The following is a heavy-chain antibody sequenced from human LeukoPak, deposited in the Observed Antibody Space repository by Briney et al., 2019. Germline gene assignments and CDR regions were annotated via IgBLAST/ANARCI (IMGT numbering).Heavy chain of an antibody. D-gene: IGHD6-13*01. CDR1: GGSFSGYY. J-gene: IGHJ5*02. CDR3: ARTPLYSSRHGVDP. Sequence: SETLSLTCAVYGGSFSGYYWSWIRQPPGKGLEWIGEINHSGSTNYNPSLKSRVTISVDTSKNQFSLKLSSVTAADTAVYYCARTPLYSSRHGVDPWGQGTLVTVSS. CDR2: INHSGST. V-gene: IGHV4-34*01.